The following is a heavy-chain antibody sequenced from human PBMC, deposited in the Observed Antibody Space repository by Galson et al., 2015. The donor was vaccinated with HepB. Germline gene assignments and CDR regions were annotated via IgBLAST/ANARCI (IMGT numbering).Heavy chain of an antibody. CDR1: GFTFDSYA. V-gene: IGHV3-23*01. Sequence: SLRLSCAASGFTFDSYAMSWVRQAPGKGLEWVAGIRGSGGISYYADSVKGRFLISRDNSQNTLYLLMNSLRAEDTAIYYCAKRGDFDFWSGYLTHWGQGILVTVAS. CDR3: AKRGDFDFWSGYLTH. D-gene: IGHD3-3*01. CDR2: IRGSGGIS. J-gene: IGHJ4*02.